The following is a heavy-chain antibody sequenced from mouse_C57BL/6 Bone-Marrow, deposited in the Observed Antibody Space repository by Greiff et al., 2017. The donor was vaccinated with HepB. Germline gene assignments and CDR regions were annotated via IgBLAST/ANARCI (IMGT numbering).Heavy chain of an antibody. CDR2: IYPYNGVS. Sequence: EVKLQESGPELVKPGASVKISCKASGYSFTGYYMHWVKQSHGNILDWIGYIYPYNGVSSYNQKFKGKATLTVDKSSSTAYMELRSLTSEDSAVYYCVGDYYGSSYVDYFDYWGQGTTLTVSS. V-gene: IGHV1-31*01. D-gene: IGHD1-1*01. CDR1: GYSFTGYY. CDR3: VGDYYGSSYVDYFDY. J-gene: IGHJ2*01.